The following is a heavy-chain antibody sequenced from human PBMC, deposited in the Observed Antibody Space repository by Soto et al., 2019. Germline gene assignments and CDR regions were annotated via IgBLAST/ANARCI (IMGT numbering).Heavy chain of an antibody. CDR3: ASFKEQQLVPWGWFDP. V-gene: IGHV3-21*01. J-gene: IGHJ5*02. D-gene: IGHD6-13*01. CDR2: ISSSSSYI. CDR1: GFTFNSYS. Sequence: PGGSLRLSCAASGFTFNSYSMNWVRQAPGKGLEWVSSISSSSSYIYYADSVKGRFTISRDNAKNSLYLQMNSLRAEDTAVYYCASFKEQQLVPWGWFDPWGQGTLVTVSS.